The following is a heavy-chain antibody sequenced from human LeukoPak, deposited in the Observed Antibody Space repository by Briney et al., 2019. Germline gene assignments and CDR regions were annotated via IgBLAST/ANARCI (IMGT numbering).Heavy chain of an antibody. J-gene: IGHJ4*02. V-gene: IGHV4-59*08. CDR3: ASKVAYCSGGSCYGYFDY. CDR2: NYYSGSA. D-gene: IGHD2-15*01. CDR1: GGPISSYY. Sequence: AETLSLICTVSGGPISSYYWSWIRQPPGKGLEGIGYNYYSGSANYNPSLNSRVTISVDTCKIQFSLKLSSVTAADTAMYYCASKVAYCSGGSCYGYFDYWGQGTLVTVS.